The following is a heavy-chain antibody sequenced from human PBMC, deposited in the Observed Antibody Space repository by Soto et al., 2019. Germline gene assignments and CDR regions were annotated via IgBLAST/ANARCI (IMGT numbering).Heavy chain of an antibody. V-gene: IGHV3-21*01. CDR2: ISSSSSYI. CDR1: GFTFSSYS. CDR3: ASVSDGYNYASSDF. J-gene: IGHJ4*02. Sequence: EVQLVESGGGLVKPGGPLRLPCAASGFTFSSYSMNWVRQAPGKGLEWVSSISSSSSYIYYADSVKGRFNISRDNAKNSLSLQMNSLRAEDTAVYYCASVSDGYNYASSDFWGQGTLVTVSS. D-gene: IGHD5-12*01.